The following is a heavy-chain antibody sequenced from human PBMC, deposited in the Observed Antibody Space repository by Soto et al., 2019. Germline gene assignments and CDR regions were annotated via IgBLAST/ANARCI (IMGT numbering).Heavy chain of an antibody. D-gene: IGHD3-22*01. Sequence: QVQLVQSGAEVKKPGASVKVSCKASGYTFSSFGISWVRQAPGQGLEWMGWISAYNGNTNYAQNLQGRVTMTTDTSTGTAYMEVGSLTSDDTAVYYCARDGSGYYYYYYGMDVWGQGTTVTVSS. V-gene: IGHV1-18*01. CDR2: ISAYNGNT. CDR1: GYTFSSFG. CDR3: ARDGSGYYYYYYGMDV. J-gene: IGHJ6*02.